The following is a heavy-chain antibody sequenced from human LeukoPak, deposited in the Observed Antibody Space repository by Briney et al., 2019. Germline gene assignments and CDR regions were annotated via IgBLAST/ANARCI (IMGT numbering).Heavy chain of an antibody. CDR1: GFTFDDYA. D-gene: IGHD3-22*01. CDR2: ISWNSGSI. CDR3: ARNGLIDYYDSSGRAGYFDL. V-gene: IGHV3-9*01. J-gene: IGHJ2*01. Sequence: GGSLRLSCAASGFTFDDYAMHWVRQAPGKGLEWVSGISWNSGSIGYADSVKGRFTISRDNAKNSLYLQMNSLRAEDTALYYCARNGLIDYYDSSGRAGYFDLWGRGTLVTVSS.